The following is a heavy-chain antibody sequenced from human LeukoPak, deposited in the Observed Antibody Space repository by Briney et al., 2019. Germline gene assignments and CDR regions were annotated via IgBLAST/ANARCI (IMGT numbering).Heavy chain of an antibody. CDR3: HARGKPFGELSR. CDR1: GGSISSSSYY. Sequence: PSETLSLTCTVSGGSISSSSYYWGWIRQPPGKGLEWIGSIYYSGSTYYNPSLKSRVTISVDTSKNQFSLKLSSVTAADTAVYYCHARGKPFGELSRWGQGTLVTVS. D-gene: IGHD3-10*01. V-gene: IGHV4-39*01. CDR2: IYYSGST. J-gene: IGHJ4*02.